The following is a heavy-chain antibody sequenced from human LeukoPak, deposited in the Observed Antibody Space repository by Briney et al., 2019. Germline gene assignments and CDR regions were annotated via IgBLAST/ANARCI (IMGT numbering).Heavy chain of an antibody. CDR3: ARRRYYDGSGYLE. Sequence: QPQAKGLEWIGTIYYSGRTYYSPSLNSGVTISVDTSSNQFSLNLRSVTAADTAVYYCARRRYYDGSGYLEWGQGTLLSVSS. V-gene: IGHV4-39*01. D-gene: IGHD3-22*01. CDR2: IYYSGRT. J-gene: IGHJ1*01.